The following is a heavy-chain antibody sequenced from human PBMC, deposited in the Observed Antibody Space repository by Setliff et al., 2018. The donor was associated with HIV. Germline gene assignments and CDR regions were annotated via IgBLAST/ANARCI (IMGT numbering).Heavy chain of an antibody. CDR1: GVTFSSYA. CDR3: STTASNGYPWALDI. CDR2: VSGGGGST. J-gene: IGHJ3*02. V-gene: IGHV3-23*01. D-gene: IGHD3-22*01. Sequence: GSLRLSCAASGVTFSSYAMSWVRQAPGKGLEWVSAVSGGGGSTYYADAVKGRFTISRDNSKNTLYLQMNSLRAEDTAVYYCSTTASNGYPWALDIWGQGTMVTVSS.